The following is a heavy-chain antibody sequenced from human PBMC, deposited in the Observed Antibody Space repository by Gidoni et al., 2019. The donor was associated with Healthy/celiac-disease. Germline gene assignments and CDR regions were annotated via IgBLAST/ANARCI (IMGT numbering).Heavy chain of an antibody. J-gene: IGHJ6*02. Sequence: STYYNPSLKSRVTISVDTSKNQFSLKLSSVTAADTAVYYCARHDYGAYYYYGMDVWGQGTTVTVSS. CDR2: ST. CDR3: ARHDYGAYYYYGMDV. V-gene: IGHV4-39*01. D-gene: IGHD4-17*01.